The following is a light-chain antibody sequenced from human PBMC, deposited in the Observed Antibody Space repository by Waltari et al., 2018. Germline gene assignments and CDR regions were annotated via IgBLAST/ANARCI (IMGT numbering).Light chain of an antibody. CDR2: AAS. J-gene: IGKJ1*01. CDR3: QKYESLPAT. Sequence: EIVLTQSPGTLSLSPGERATLSCRASQSVRGYLAWYQQKPGQAPRLLIYAASTRATGIPDRFSGSGYGTDYSLTISRLEPEDSAVYYCQKYESLPATFGQGTKVEIK. CDR1: QSVRGY. V-gene: IGKV3-20*01.